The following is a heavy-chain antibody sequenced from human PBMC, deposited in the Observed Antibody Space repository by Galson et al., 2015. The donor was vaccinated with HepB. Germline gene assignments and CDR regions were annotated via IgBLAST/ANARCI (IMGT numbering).Heavy chain of an antibody. V-gene: IGHV4-39*01. J-gene: IGHJ4*02. CDR2: LYYSGST. D-gene: IGHD1-26*01. CDR3: ARGPQRGATDHVYFHF. Sequence: SETLSLTCTVSGASISSSTNYWGWIRQPPGKGLEWIGNLYYSGSTYYNPSLKSRVTISVDTSMNQFSLKLSSVTAADTAVYYCARGPQRGATDHVYFHFWGQGTLVTVSS. CDR1: GASISSSTNY.